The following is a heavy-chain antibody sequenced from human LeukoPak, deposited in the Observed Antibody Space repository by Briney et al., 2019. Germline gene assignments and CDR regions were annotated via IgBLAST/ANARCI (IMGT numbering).Heavy chain of an antibody. CDR2: IYYSGST. D-gene: IGHD4-11*01. CDR3: ARAYYSNYAPYYFDY. V-gene: IGHV4-59*01. J-gene: IGHJ4*02. Sequence: TSSETLSLTCTVSGGSISSYYWSWVRQPPGKGLEWIGYIYYSGSTNYNPSLKSRVTISVDTSKNQFSLKLSSVTAADTAVYYCARAYYSNYAPYYFDYWGQGILVTVSS. CDR1: GGSISSYY.